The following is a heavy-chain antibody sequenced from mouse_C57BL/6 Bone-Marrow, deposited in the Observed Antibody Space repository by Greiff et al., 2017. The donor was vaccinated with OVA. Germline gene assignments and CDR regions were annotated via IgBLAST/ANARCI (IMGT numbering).Heavy chain of an antibody. J-gene: IGHJ2*01. CDR1: GYTFTSYG. V-gene: IGHV1-81*01. Sequence: QVQLKQSGAELARPGASVKLSCKASGYTFTSYGISWVKQRPGQGLEWIGEIYPRSGNTYYNEKFKGKATLTADKSSSTAYMELRSLTSEDSAVYYCARRVVIKTIFDYWGQGTTLTVSS. D-gene: IGHD2-4*01. CDR2: IYPRSGNT. CDR3: ARRVVIKTIFDY.